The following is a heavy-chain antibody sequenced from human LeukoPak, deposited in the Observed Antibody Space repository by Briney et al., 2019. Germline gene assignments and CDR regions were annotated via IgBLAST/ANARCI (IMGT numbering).Heavy chain of an antibody. D-gene: IGHD3-16*02. J-gene: IGHJ5*02. V-gene: IGHV3-21*01. Sequence: PGGSLRLSCAASGFTFSSYSMNWVRQAPGKGLEWVSSISSSSSYIYYADSVKGRFTISRDNAKNSLYLQMNSLRAEDTAVYHCARDYVWGSYRPTPGDPWGQGTLVTVSS. CDR2: ISSSSSYI. CDR1: GFTFSSYS. CDR3: ARDYVWGSYRPTPGDP.